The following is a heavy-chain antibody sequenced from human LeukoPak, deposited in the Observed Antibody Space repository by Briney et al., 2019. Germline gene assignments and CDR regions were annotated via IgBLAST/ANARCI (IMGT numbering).Heavy chain of an antibody. D-gene: IGHD3-3*01. CDR2: ISSSVSTK. Sequence: GGSLRLSCAASGFTFSDYYMNWIRQAPGKGLEWVSYISSSVSTKYYADSVKGRFTISMDNSKNSLYLQMNSLKSKDTAVYYCARGDLSGVRFLLWFRHPYFDYWARGTLVSVS. CDR3: ARGDLSGVRFLLWFRHPYFDY. V-gene: IGHV3-11*01. J-gene: IGHJ4*02. CDR1: GFTFSDYY.